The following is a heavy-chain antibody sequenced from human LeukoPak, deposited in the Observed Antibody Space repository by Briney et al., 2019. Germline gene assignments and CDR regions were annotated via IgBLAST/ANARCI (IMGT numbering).Heavy chain of an antibody. Sequence: ASVKVSCKASGYTFTGYYMHWVRQAPGQGLEWMGWINPNSGGTNYAQKFQGRVTMTRDTSISTAYMELSRLRASDTAMYYCATVNGSHWFFDYWGQGTLVTVSS. CDR2: INPNSGGT. CDR1: GYTFTGYY. V-gene: IGHV1-2*02. D-gene: IGHD3-10*01. J-gene: IGHJ4*02. CDR3: ATVNGSHWFFDY.